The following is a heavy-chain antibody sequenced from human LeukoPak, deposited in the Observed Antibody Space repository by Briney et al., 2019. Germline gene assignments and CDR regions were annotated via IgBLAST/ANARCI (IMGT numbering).Heavy chain of an antibody. CDR1: GFTFSSYV. D-gene: IGHD6-19*01. CDR2: ITGSGDNT. Sequence: KTGGSLRLSCAASGFTFSSYVMSWVRQAPGKGLEWVSAITGSGDNTYYADSVKGRFTISRDNSKNTLYLLMNSLRAEDTAVHYCAKRGPAGAGKSPDYFDYWGQGTLVTASS. V-gene: IGHV3-23*01. J-gene: IGHJ4*02. CDR3: AKRGPAGAGKSPDYFDY.